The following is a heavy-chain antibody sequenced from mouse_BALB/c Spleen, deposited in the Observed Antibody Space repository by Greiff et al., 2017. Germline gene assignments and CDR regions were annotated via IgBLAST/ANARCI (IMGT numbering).Heavy chain of an antibody. Sequence: VQLQQSGAELVRPGTSVKVSCKASGYAFTNYLIEWVKQRPGQGLEWIGVIHPGSGGTNYNEKFKGKATLTADNSSSTAYMELRSLTSEDSAVYYCARRWLLPWYFDVWGAGTTVTVSS. CDR3: ARRWLLPWYFDV. V-gene: IGHV1-54*01. CDR1: GYAFTNYL. J-gene: IGHJ1*01. D-gene: IGHD2-3*01. CDR2: IHPGSGGT.